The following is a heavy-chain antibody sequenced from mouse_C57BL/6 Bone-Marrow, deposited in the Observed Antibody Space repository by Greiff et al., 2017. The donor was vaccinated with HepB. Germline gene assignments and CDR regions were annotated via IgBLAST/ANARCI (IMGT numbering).Heavy chain of an antibody. Sequence: QVHVKQSGAELAKPGASVKLSCKASGYTFTSYWMHWVKQRPGQGLEWIGYINPSSGYTKYNQKFKDKATLTADKSSSTAYMQLSSLTYEDSAVYYCASDYYGSPPFAYWGQGTRVTVSA. CDR2: INPSSGYT. CDR1: GYTFTSYW. CDR3: ASDYYGSPPFAY. V-gene: IGHV1-7*01. J-gene: IGHJ3*01. D-gene: IGHD1-1*01.